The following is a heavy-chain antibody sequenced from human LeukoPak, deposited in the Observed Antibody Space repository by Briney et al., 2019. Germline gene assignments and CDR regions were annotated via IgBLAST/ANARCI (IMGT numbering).Heavy chain of an antibody. CDR3: AKAEGYDILTGLDY. V-gene: IGHV3-23*01. Sequence: PVGSLRLSCATSGFTFSSYAMSWVRQAPGKGLECVSAIGASGGSTYYADSVKGRFTISRDNSKNTLYLQMNSLRTEDTAVYYCAKAEGYDILTGLDYWGQGTLVTVSS. D-gene: IGHD3-9*01. CDR2: IGASGGST. J-gene: IGHJ4*02. CDR1: GFTFSSYA.